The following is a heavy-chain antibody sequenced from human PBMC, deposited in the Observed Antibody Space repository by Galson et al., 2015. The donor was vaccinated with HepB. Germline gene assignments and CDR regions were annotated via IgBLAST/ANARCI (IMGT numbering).Heavy chain of an antibody. D-gene: IGHD6-13*01. CDR1: GFTFSSYW. CDR2: IKQDGSEK. Sequence: SLRLSCAASGFTFSSYWMSWVRQAPGKGLEWVANIKQDGSEKYYVDSVKGRFTISRDNAKNSLYLQMNSLRAEDTAVYYCARDMWQQFPTARGFFDYYYYGMDVWGQGTTVTVSS. CDR3: ARDMWQQFPTARGFFDYYYYGMDV. J-gene: IGHJ6*02. V-gene: IGHV3-7*03.